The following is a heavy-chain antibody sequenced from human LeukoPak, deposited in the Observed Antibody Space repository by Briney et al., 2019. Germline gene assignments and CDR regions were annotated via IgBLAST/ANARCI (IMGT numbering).Heavy chain of an antibody. J-gene: IGHJ4*02. D-gene: IGHD3-22*01. CDR2: IYYSGST. Sequence: SETLSLTCTVSGGSISSSSYYWGWIRQPPGKGLEWIGSIYYSGSTYYNPSLKSRVTISVDTSKNQFSLKLSSVTAADTAVYDCARHWSPMIVVAVDYWGQGTLVTVSS. CDR3: ARHWSPMIVVAVDY. CDR1: GGSISSSSYY. V-gene: IGHV4-39*01.